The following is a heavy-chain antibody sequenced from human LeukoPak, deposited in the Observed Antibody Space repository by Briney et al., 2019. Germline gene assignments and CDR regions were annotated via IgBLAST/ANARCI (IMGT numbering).Heavy chain of an antibody. D-gene: IGHD6-13*01. J-gene: IGHJ5*02. CDR2: INPNSGGT. V-gene: IGHV1-2*02. CDR1: GYTFTRYY. CDR3: ARDWVEQQLVIGNWFDP. Sequence: ASVRVSCKASGYTFTRYYMHWVRQAPGQGLEWMGWINPNSGGTNYAQKFQGRVTMTRDTSISTAYMELSRLRSDDTAVYYCARDWVEQQLVIGNWFDPWGQGTLVTVSS.